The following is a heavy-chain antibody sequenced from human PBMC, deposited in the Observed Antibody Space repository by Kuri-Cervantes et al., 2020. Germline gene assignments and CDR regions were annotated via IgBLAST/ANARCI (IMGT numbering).Heavy chain of an antibody. D-gene: IGHD2-2*01. V-gene: IGHV3-9*01. CDR3: AKAYKPYFSSTSCYAPSGAFDI. Sequence: GGSLRLSCAASGFTFGGYAMHWVRQAPGKGLEWVSGISWNRGSIGYADSVKGRFTISRDNAKTSLYLQMNSLRAEDTALYYCAKAYKPYFSSTSCYAPSGAFDIWGQGTMVTVSS. CDR1: GFTFGGYA. J-gene: IGHJ3*02. CDR2: ISWNRGSI.